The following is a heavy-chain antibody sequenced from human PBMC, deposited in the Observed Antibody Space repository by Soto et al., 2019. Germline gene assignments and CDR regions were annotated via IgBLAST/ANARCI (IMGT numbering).Heavy chain of an antibody. J-gene: IGHJ4*02. CDR3: VRPAGIAAATIDY. V-gene: IGHV5-51*01. CDR2: IYPGDSDT. CDR1: GYSFTSYW. D-gene: IGHD6-13*01. Sequence: GESLKISCNGSGYSFTSYWIGWVGQMPGKGLEWMGIIYPGDSDTRYSPSFQGQVTISADKSISTAYLQWSSLKASDTAMYYCVRPAGIAAATIDYWGQGTLVTVSS.